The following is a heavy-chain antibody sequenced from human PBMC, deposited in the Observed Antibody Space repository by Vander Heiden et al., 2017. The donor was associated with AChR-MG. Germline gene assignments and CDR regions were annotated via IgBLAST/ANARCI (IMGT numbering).Heavy chain of an antibody. Sequence: EVQLLESGGGLVQPGWSLRLSSAASGFTLSSYAMTWVRQAPGKGLEWVSDISASDGSTYYADSVKGRFTISRDNSKNTLYLQMNSLRAEDAAAYYCAKDLVRSGYYYGMDVWGQGTTVTVSS. CDR2: ISASDGST. CDR1: GFTLSSYA. D-gene: IGHD6-25*01. CDR3: AKDLVRSGYYYGMDV. V-gene: IGHV3-23*01. J-gene: IGHJ6*02.